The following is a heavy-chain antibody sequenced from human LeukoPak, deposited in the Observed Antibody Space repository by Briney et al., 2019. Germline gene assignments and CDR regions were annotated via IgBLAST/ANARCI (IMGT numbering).Heavy chain of an antibody. Sequence: ASVKVSCKASGYTFTSYYVHWVRQAPGQGLEWMGIINPSGGSTSYAQKFQGRVTMTRDTSTSTVYMELSSLRSEDTAVYYCARDRAPPSEYYYYYGMDVWGQGTTVTVSS. CDR3: ARDRAPPSEYYYYYGMDV. CDR2: INPSGGST. CDR1: GYTFTSYY. J-gene: IGHJ6*02. V-gene: IGHV1-46*01.